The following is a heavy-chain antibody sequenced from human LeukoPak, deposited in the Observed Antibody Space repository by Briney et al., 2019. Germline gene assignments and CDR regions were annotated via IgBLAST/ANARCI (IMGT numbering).Heavy chain of an antibody. CDR3: ARDTYYYASGSQTPHFDY. CDR1: GGSISSSYW. J-gene: IGHJ4*02. Sequence: PSETLSLTCAVSGGSISSSYWWSWVRQPPGKGLEWIGEIFHSGSTNYNPSLKSRVTMSVDTSKNQFSLKLSSVTAADTAVYYCARDTYYYASGSQTPHFDYWGQGTLVTVSS. CDR2: IFHSGST. V-gene: IGHV4-4*02. D-gene: IGHD3-10*01.